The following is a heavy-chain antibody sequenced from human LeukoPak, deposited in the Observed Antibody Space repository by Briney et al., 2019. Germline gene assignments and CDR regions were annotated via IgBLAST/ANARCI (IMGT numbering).Heavy chain of an antibody. J-gene: IGHJ4*02. V-gene: IGHV4-4*07. CDR3: ARDNPGIVVVPAAV. CDR2: IYTSGST. CDR1: GGSISSYY. D-gene: IGHD2-2*01. Sequence: SETLSLTCTVSGGSISSYYWSWIRQPAGKGLEWSGRIYTSGSTNYNPSLKSRVTMSVDTSKNQFSLKLSSVTAADTAVYYCARDNPGIVVVPAAVWGPGTLVTVSS.